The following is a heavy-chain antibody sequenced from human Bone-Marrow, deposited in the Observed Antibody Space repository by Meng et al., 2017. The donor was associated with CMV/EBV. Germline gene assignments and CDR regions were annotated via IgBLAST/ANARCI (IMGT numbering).Heavy chain of an antibody. CDR1: GFTFSSYA. Sequence: QVQLVESGXGVVQPGXSVRLSCAASGFTFSSYAMHWVRQAPGKGLEWVAVISYDGSNKYYADSVKGRFTISRDNSKNTLYLQMNSLRAEDTAVYYCARGEGYYDSSGYPADDWGQGTLVTVSS. J-gene: IGHJ4*02. CDR3: ARGEGYYDSSGYPADD. D-gene: IGHD3-22*01. CDR2: ISYDGSNK. V-gene: IGHV3-30-3*01.